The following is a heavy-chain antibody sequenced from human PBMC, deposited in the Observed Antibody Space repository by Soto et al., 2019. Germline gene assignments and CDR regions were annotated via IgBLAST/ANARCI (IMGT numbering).Heavy chain of an antibody. J-gene: IGHJ4*02. CDR3: ARALGSWGSYYFDH. CDR1: GFSLDTWGVG. CDR2: IYWDDDK. Sequence: QITLKESGPTLGRPTQTLTLTCTVSGFSLDTWGVGVGWIRQSPGKAPEWLALIYWDDDKRYSPSLKNRLTITKDTSKNQVVLTVTNMDPVDTVTYYCARALGSWGSYYFDHWGQGTLVTVSS. D-gene: IGHD3-16*01. V-gene: IGHV2-5*02.